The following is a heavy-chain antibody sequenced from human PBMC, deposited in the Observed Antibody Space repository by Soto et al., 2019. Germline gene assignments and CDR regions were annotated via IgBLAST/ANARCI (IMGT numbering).Heavy chain of an antibody. Sequence: EVRLVESGGGLVKPGGSLRLSCAASGFTFSSYGINWVRQAPGKGLEWVSSISSSSIYIYYADSVKGRFTISRDNAKNSLYLQMNSLRAEDTAVYYCARGARYNWNYDWFDPWGQGTLVTVSS. CDR1: GFTFSSYG. D-gene: IGHD1-7*01. CDR3: ARGARYNWNYDWFDP. CDR2: ISSSSIYI. J-gene: IGHJ5*02. V-gene: IGHV3-21*01.